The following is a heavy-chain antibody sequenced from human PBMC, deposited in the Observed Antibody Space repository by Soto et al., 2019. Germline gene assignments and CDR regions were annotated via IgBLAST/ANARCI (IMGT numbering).Heavy chain of an antibody. CDR3: ARDPVIPYDCSGYYYSYFDY. V-gene: IGHV1-3*01. Sequence: ASVRVCCTAPGYTLTSYAMHWVHQAHGQRLEWIGWINAGNGNTKDSQKFQGRVTITRDTSASTAYMELSSLRSEDTAVYYCARDPVIPYDCSGYYYSYFDYWGQGTLVTVSS. J-gene: IGHJ4*02. CDR2: INAGNGNT. CDR1: GYTLTSYA. D-gene: IGHD3-22*01.